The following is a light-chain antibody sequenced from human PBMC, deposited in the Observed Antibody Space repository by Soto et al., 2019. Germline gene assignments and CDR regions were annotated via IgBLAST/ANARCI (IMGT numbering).Light chain of an antibody. V-gene: IGKV3-15*01. Sequence: EVVMTQSPDTRSVSPGDRVTLSCRASQSFSSNLDCYQQKPGQPPRLLIYGASTMATGIPDTFSGSGSGTEFSLTFMSLQSEDFAGAYCPQYFDWRTFWQGTRVEIK. CDR1: QSFSSN. J-gene: IGKJ1*01. CDR3: PQYFDWRT. CDR2: GAS.